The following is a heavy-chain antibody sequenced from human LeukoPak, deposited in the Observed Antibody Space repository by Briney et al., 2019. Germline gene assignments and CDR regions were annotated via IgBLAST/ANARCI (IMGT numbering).Heavy chain of an antibody. CDR3: AKILSGSYSAFDY. CDR1: GFTFNYYW. D-gene: IGHD3-10*01. Sequence: PGGSLRLSCAASGFTFNYYWLTWVRQAPGKGLEWVANIQQDGSEKYYVDSVKGRFIISRDNSKNTLYLQMNSLRPEDTAVYYCAKILSGSYSAFDYWGQGTLVTVSS. CDR2: IQQDGSEK. J-gene: IGHJ4*02. V-gene: IGHV3-7*01.